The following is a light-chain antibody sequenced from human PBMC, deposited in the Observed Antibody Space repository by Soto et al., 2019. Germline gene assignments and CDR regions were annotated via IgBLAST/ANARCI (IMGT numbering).Light chain of an antibody. V-gene: IGLV2-14*03. CDR3: SSYTSTTTPVV. CDR1: SSDVGGYNY. Sequence: QSALTQPASVSGSPGQSITISCTGTSSDVGGYNYVSWYQHYPGKAPNLIIYDVTDRPSGVSSRFSGSKSGNTASLTISGLQAEDEADYFCSSYTSTTTPVVFGGGTKVT. J-gene: IGLJ2*01. CDR2: DVT.